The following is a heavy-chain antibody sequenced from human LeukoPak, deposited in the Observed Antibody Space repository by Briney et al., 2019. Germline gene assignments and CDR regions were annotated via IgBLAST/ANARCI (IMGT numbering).Heavy chain of an antibody. CDR2: INAGNGNT. J-gene: IGHJ4*02. Sequence: ASVKVSCKASGYTFTSYAMHWVRQAPGQSLEWMGWINAGNGNTKYSQKFQGRVTITRDTSASTAYMELSSLRSEDTAVYYCAREAGYSSTFDYWGQGTLVTVSS. CDR3: AREAGYSSTFDY. V-gene: IGHV1-3*01. D-gene: IGHD6-19*01. CDR1: GYTFTSYA.